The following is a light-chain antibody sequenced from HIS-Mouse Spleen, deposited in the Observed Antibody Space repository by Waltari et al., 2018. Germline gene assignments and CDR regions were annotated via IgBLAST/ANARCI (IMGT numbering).Light chain of an antibody. V-gene: IGLV2-8*01. J-gene: IGLJ1*01. CDR2: EVS. CDR1: SSAVGGYNH. CDR3: SSYAGSNNLGV. Sequence: QSALTQPPSASASPGQSVTISCTGTSSAVGGYNHLSWYQQHPGKAPKLMIYEVSKRPSGVPDRFSGSKSGNTASLTVSGLQAEDEADYYCSSYAGSNNLGVFGTGTKVTVL.